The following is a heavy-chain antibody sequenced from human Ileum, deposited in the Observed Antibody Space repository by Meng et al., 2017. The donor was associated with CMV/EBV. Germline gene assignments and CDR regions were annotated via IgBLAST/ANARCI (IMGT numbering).Heavy chain of an antibody. CDR3: ARKGWNYREGFDM. Sequence: GGSLRLSCAASGFTFSSYEMNWVRQAPGKGLEWVSHISASGYTTLYADSVKGRFTVSRDNTKNSVYLQMDSLRAGDTAIYYCARKGWNYREGFDMWGQGTTVT. V-gene: IGHV3-48*03. CDR2: ISASGYTT. J-gene: IGHJ3*02. CDR1: GFTFSSYE. D-gene: IGHD3-16*02.